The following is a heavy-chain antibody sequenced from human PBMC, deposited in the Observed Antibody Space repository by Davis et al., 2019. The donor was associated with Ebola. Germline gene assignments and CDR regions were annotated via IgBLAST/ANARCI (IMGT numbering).Heavy chain of an antibody. CDR3: ARGGTTVTTLLGY. V-gene: IGHV1-69*04. Sequence: SVKVSCKASGGTFSSYAISWVRQAPGQGLEWMGRIIPILGIANYAQKFQGRVTMTRDTSTSTVYMELSSLRSEDTAVYYCARGGTTVTTLLGYWGQGTLVTVSS. CDR1: GGTFSSYA. D-gene: IGHD4-17*01. J-gene: IGHJ4*02. CDR2: IIPILGIA.